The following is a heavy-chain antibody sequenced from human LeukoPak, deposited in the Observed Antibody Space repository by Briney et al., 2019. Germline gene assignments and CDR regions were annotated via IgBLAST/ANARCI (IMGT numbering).Heavy chain of an antibody. V-gene: IGHV4-39*01. CDR1: GGSINSGTFY. Sequence: SSETLSLTCTVSGGSINSGTFYWGWIRQPPGKGLEWIGSMYYDGSSYYNPSLKSRVTTSVDTSKNQFSLKLTSVTAADTAVYFCARRSDSGSDDGEDYFDYWGQGILVTASS. D-gene: IGHD1-26*01. CDR2: MYYDGSS. CDR3: ARRSDSGSDDGEDYFDY. J-gene: IGHJ4*02.